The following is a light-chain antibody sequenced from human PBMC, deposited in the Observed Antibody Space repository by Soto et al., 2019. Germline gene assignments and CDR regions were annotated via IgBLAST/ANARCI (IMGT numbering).Light chain of an antibody. CDR1: SSNIGAGYD. V-gene: IGLV1-40*01. CDR2: ANN. J-gene: IGLJ1*01. Sequence: QSVLTQPPSVSGAPGQRVTISCTGSSSNIGAGYDVHWYQQLPGTAPKLLIYANNIRPSGVPGRFSGSKSGTSASLAFTGLQAEDEADYYCQSYDSSLSGYVFGTGTKLTVL. CDR3: QSYDSSLSGYV.